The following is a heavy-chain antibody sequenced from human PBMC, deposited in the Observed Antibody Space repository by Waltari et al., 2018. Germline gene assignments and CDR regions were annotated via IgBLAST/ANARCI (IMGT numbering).Heavy chain of an antibody. J-gene: IGHJ3*02. V-gene: IGHV1-69*01. Sequence: QVQLVQSGAEVKKPGSSVKVSCKASGGTFSSYAIRWVRPAPGQGLEWMGGIIPIFGTANYAQKFQGRVTITADESTSTAYMELSSLRSEDTAVYYCAREVNSSGYHDAFDIWGQGTMVTVSS. CDR3: AREVNSSGYHDAFDI. CDR1: GGTFSSYA. CDR2: IIPIFGTA. D-gene: IGHD3-22*01.